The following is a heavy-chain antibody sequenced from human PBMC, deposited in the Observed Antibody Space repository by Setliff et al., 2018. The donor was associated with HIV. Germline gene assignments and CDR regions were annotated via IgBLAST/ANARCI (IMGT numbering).Heavy chain of an antibody. CDR2: INPSGGST. J-gene: IGHJ4*02. D-gene: IGHD3-22*01. Sequence: WASVKVSCKASGYTFTNYYMHWVRQAPGQGPEWMGIINPSGGSTTYAQKFQGRVTMTRDTSTSTFYMELSSLRSEDTAVYYCARDQKWRSHYYDSIVSSYYFDYWGQGTLVTVSS. CDR3: ARDQKWRSHYYDSIVSSYYFDY. V-gene: IGHV1-46*01. CDR1: GYTFTNYY.